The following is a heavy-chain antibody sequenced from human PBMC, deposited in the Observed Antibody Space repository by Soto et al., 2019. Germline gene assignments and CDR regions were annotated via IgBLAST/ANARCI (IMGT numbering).Heavy chain of an antibody. Sequence: QVQLVQSGADVKKPGSSVKVSCKASGGTFSSYAISWVRQAPGQGLEWMGGIIPIFGTANYAQKFQGRVTITADESTSTAYMELSSLRSEDTAVYYCAREVGDIVATGLFWFDPWGQGTLVTVSS. CDR2: IIPIFGTA. V-gene: IGHV1-69*01. CDR1: GGTFSSYA. D-gene: IGHD5-12*01. CDR3: AREVGDIVATGLFWFDP. J-gene: IGHJ5*02.